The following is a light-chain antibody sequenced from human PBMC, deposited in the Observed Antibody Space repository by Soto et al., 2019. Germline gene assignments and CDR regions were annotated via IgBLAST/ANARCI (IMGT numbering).Light chain of an antibody. J-gene: IGKJ1*01. CDR1: QDIRDD. V-gene: IGKV1-6*01. Sequence: AIQMTQSPSSLSASVGDRVTMTCRASQDIRDDLSWYQQRPGRAPKLLLFAASRLEGGVPSRFSGSYSGRDFTLTISGPQPDDFATYYCLHYYNYPQTFGQGTTVEV. CDR2: AAS. CDR3: LHYYNYPQT.